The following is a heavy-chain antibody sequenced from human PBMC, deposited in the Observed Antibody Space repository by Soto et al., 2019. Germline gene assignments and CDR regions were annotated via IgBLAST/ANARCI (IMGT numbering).Heavy chain of an antibody. CDR3: ARQYGGYEYYFDY. V-gene: IGHV4-30-4*01. CDR1: GGSFSSGDYY. D-gene: IGHD5-12*01. CDR2: IYYGGIT. J-gene: IGHJ4*02. Sequence: SETLSLTCTVSGGSFSSGDYYWSWIRQSPWKGLEWIGYIYYGGITNYNPSLKSRLTISVDTSKNQFSLKLSSVTAADTAVYYCARQYGGYEYYFDYWGQGTLVTVSS.